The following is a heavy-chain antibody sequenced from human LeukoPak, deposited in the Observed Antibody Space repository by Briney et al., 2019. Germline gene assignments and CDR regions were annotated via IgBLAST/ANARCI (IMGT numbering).Heavy chain of an antibody. CDR1: GFSLSTSGVG. V-gene: IGHV2-5*01. CDR3: ARSRVADGYFDS. CDR2: IYWNDDK. Sequence: ESGPTLVKPTQTLTLTCTFSGFSLSTSGVGVGWIRQPPGKALEWLALIYWNDDKRYKSSLKSRLTTAKDTSKNQVVLTMTNVDLVDTATYYCARSRVADGYFDSWGQGTLVTVSS. D-gene: IGHD6-13*01. J-gene: IGHJ4*02.